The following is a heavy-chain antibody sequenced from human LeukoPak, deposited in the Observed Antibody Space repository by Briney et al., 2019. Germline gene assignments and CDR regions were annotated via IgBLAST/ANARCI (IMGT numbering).Heavy chain of an antibody. J-gene: IGHJ4*02. V-gene: IGHV3-23*01. CDR3: AKVIGYTYDFDY. D-gene: IGHD5-18*01. CDR1: GFTFSSYA. CDR2: ISGSGVST. Sequence: GGSLRLSCAASGFTFSSYAMTWVRQAPGKGLEWVSAISGSGVSTYYADSVKGRFTISRDNSKNTLYLQMDSLRAEDTAVYYCAKVIGYTYDFDYWGQGTLVTVSS.